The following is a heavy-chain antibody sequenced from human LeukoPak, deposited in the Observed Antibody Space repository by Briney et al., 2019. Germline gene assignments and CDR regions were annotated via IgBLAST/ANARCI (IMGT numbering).Heavy chain of an antibody. D-gene: IGHD3-10*01. CDR2: ISGSGEST. J-gene: IGHJ4*02. CDR3: AKTIGSAYGPIDY. Sequence: GGSLRLSCAASGFTFSSYAMSWVRQAPGKGLEWVSAISGSGESTYYADSVKGRFTISRDNSKNTVYLQMNSLRAEDTAIYYRAKTIGSAYGPIDYWGQRTLVTVSS. CDR1: GFTFSSYA. V-gene: IGHV3-23*01.